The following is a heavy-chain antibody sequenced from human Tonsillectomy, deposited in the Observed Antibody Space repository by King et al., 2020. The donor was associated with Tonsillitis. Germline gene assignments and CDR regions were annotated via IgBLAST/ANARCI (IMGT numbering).Heavy chain of an antibody. J-gene: IGHJ2*01. CDR3: ARGPDYVSSGWYFDL. V-gene: IGHV4-30-4*01. CDR1: GGSISSGDYY. Sequence: QLQESGPGLVKPSQTLSLTCTVSGGSISSGDYYWSWIRQPPGKGLEWIGYIYYSGSTYYNPSLKSRVTISVDKSKNQFSLKLSSVTAADTAVYYCARGPDYVSSGWYFDLWGRGALVTVSS. D-gene: IGHD3-22*01. CDR2: IYYSGST.